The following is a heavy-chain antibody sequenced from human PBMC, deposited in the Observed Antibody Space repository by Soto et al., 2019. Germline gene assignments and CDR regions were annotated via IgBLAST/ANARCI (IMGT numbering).Heavy chain of an antibody. Sequence: SGPTLVNPTQTLTLTCTFSGFSLSTSGVGVGWIRQPPGKALEWLALIYWNDDKRYSPSLESRLTITKDTSKNQVVLTMTNMDPVDTATYYCAHSPRIAGAGAPRKYNWFDPWGQGTLVTAPQ. CDR2: IYWNDDK. J-gene: IGHJ5*02. CDR1: GFSLSTSGVG. V-gene: IGHV2-5*01. D-gene: IGHD6-19*01. CDR3: AHSPRIAGAGAPRKYNWFDP.